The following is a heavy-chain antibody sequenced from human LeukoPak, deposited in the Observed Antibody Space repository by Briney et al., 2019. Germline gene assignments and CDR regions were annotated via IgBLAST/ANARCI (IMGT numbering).Heavy chain of an antibody. Sequence: GGSLRLSCAASGFTFSSYAMSWVRQAPGKGLEWVSAISGSGGSTYYADSVKGRFTISRDNSKNTLYLQMNSLRAEDTALYYCAKDMVRGVMYGFIRSSPSYFQHWGQGTLVTVSS. D-gene: IGHD3-10*01. CDR3: AKDMVRGVMYGFIRSSPSYFQH. J-gene: IGHJ1*01. CDR2: ISGSGGST. CDR1: GFTFSSYA. V-gene: IGHV3-23*01.